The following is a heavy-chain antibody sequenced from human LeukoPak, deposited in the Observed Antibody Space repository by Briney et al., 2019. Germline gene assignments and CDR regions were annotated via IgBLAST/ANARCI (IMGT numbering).Heavy chain of an antibody. D-gene: IGHD6-13*01. CDR3: ARVGGQQLYGAHYYYYYMDV. CDR2: MNPNSGNT. CDR1: GYTFTSYD. Sequence: GASLRVSCKASGYTFTSYDINWVRQAPGQGLEWMGWMNPNSGNTGYAQTFQGRVTITRNTTISTAYMELSSLRSEDTAVYYCARVGGQQLYGAHYYYYYMDVWGKGTTVTVSS. V-gene: IGHV1-8*03. J-gene: IGHJ6*03.